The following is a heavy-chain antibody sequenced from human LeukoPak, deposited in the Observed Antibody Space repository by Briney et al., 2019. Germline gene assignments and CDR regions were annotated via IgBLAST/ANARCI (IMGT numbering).Heavy chain of an antibody. Sequence: ASVKVSCKASGYTFTSYDINWVRQATGQGLEWMGWMNPNSGNTGYAQKFQGRVTMTRNTSISTVYMELSSLRSEDTAVYYCARDPAPGGGIGSGYDYPYFDYWGQGTLVTVSS. CDR1: GYTFTSYD. J-gene: IGHJ4*02. D-gene: IGHD5-12*01. CDR3: ARDPAPGGGIGSGYDYPYFDY. CDR2: MNPNSGNT. V-gene: IGHV1-8*01.